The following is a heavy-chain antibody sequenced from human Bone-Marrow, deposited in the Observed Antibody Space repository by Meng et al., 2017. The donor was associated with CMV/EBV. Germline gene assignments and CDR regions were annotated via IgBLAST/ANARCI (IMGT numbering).Heavy chain of an antibody. V-gene: IGHV4-59*01. CDR3: ARGTFWSGYYPSNWFDP. Sequence: SETLSLTCTVSGGSISSYYWSWIRQPPGKGLEWIGYIYYSGSTNYNPSLKSRVTISVDTSKNQFSLKLSSVTAADTAVYYCARGTFWSGYYPSNWFDPWGQGTLVTVSS. J-gene: IGHJ5*02. CDR1: GGSISSYY. CDR2: IYYSGST. D-gene: IGHD3-3*01.